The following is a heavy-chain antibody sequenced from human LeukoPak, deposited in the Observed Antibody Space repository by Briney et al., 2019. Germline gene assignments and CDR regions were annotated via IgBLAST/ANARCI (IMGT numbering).Heavy chain of an antibody. CDR1: GGSMNTYY. D-gene: IGHD5-18*01. V-gene: IGHV4-59*08. Sequence: SETLSLTCTVSGGSMNTYYWSWIRRPPGKGLEFIGYMYYTGGERSYNPSLKGRLTLSVDTSKSQFSLTLTSVTAADTALYYCVRQPAATAAFDLWAQGTLVTVSS. CDR3: VRQPAATAAFDL. J-gene: IGHJ3*01. CDR2: MYYTGGER.